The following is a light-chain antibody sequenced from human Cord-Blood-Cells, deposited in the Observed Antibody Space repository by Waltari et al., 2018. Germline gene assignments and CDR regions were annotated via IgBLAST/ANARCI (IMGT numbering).Light chain of an antibody. CDR2: DAS. CDR1: QSVSSY. J-gene: IGKJ1*01. V-gene: IGKV3-11*01. Sequence: EIVLTQSLATLSLSPGARATLTCRASQSVSSYLAWSQQKPGQAPRHLIYDASNRATAIPARFSGSGSGTGCTLTISRLEPEEFAVYYCQQRSNWQTFGKGTKGEVK. CDR3: QQRSNWQT.